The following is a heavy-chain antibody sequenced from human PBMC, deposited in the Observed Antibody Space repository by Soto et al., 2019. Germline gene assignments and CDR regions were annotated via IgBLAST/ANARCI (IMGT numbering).Heavy chain of an antibody. CDR3: ARAIYYYDSSGYYLDSFDI. D-gene: IGHD3-22*01. Sequence: APLKVSCKASGYTFTSYGISWVRQAPGQGLGWMGWISAYNGNTNYAQKLQGRVTMTTDTSTSTAYMELRSLRSDDTAVYYCARAIYYYDSSGYYLDSFDIWGQGTMVTVSS. CDR2: ISAYNGNT. CDR1: GYTFTSYG. V-gene: IGHV1-18*01. J-gene: IGHJ3*02.